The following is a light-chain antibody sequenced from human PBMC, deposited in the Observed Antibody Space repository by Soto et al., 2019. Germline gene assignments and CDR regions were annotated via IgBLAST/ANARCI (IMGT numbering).Light chain of an antibody. J-gene: IGKJ3*01. CDR1: QSVSSY. CDR2: DAS. V-gene: IGKV3-11*01. Sequence: EIVLTQSPATLSLSPGERATLSCRASQSVSSYLVWYQQKPGQAPRLLIYDASVRATGSPTRFSGSGSGTDFTLTISSLEPDDSALYYCQQRDIWPLTFGPGTKVDIK. CDR3: QQRDIWPLT.